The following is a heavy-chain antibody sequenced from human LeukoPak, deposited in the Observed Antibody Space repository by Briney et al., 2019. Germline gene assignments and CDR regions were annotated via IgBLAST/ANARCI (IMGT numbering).Heavy chain of an antibody. CDR3: VKGRYGTGWDF. J-gene: IGHJ4*02. CDR1: GFSFSTHN. Sequence: GGSLTLSCSASGFSFSTHNMHWVRQAPGKGLEFVSGITSDGENTDYLDFVKGRFTITRDNSKNTLYLHMTSLRPEDTAVYFCVKGRYGTGWDFWGPGTPVIVSS. V-gene: IGHV3-64D*06. D-gene: IGHD3-10*01. CDR2: ITSDGENT.